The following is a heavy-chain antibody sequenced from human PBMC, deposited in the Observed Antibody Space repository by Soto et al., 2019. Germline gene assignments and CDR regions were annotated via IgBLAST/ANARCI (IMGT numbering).Heavy chain of an antibody. V-gene: IGHV5-51*01. CDR3: ARGGVSTRTFHY. D-gene: IGHD3-3*01. Sequence: GESLKISCKGSGYNFAGYWIAWVRQMPGKGLELMGIIYPSDSDTRYRPSFQGQVTISADKSISSAYLQWSSLRASDTAMYYCARGGVSTRTFHYWGQGNQLTVSS. J-gene: IGHJ4*02. CDR1: GYNFAGYW. CDR2: IYPSDSDT.